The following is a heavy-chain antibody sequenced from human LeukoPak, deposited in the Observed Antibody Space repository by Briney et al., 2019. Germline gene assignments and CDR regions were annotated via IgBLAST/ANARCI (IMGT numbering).Heavy chain of an antibody. V-gene: IGHV3-53*01. J-gene: IGHJ6*02. CDR2: IYSGGST. CDR3: ARDGGYYDSSGYYVRLDYYGMDV. CDR1: GFTVSSNY. Sequence: PGGSLRLSCAASGFTVSSNYMSWVRQAAGKGLEWVSVIYSGGSTYYADSVKGRFTISRDNAKNSLYLQMNSLRAEDTAVYYCARDGGYYDSSGYYVRLDYYGMDVWGQGTTVTVSS. D-gene: IGHD3-22*01.